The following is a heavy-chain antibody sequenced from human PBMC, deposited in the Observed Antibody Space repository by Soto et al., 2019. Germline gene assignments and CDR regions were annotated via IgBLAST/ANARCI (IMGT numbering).Heavy chain of an antibody. Sequence: QVQLVQSGAEVKKPGSSVKVSCKASGGTFSSYAISWVRQAPGQGLEWMGGIIPIFGTANYAQKFQGRVTITADESTSTAYMELSRLRSEDTAVYYCARDLDREMAIVPSWFDPWGQGTLVTVSS. J-gene: IGHJ5*02. CDR3: ARDLDREMAIVPSWFDP. V-gene: IGHV1-69*01. D-gene: IGHD5-12*01. CDR2: IIPIFGTA. CDR1: GGTFSSYA.